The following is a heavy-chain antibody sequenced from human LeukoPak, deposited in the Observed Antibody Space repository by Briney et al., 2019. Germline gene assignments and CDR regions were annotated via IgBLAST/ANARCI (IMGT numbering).Heavy chain of an antibody. CDR1: GISVSINY. CDR2: IYSGGT. CDR3: ATVYEARIP. D-gene: IGHD1-14*01. J-gene: IGHJ5*02. V-gene: IGHV3-53*01. Sequence: LVGSLRLSCAASGISVSINYMSWARQAPGKGLEWVAVIYSGGTYHADSVKGRFTISRDESKNTLFLQMNSLRVEDTAVYYCATVYEARIPWGQGTLVTVSS.